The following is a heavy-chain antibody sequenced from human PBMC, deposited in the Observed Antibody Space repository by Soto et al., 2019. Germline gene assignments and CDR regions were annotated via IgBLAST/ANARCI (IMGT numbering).Heavy chain of an antibody. CDR1: GYTFTSYG. D-gene: IGHD2-2*02. J-gene: IGHJ4*02. Sequence: QVQLVQSGAEVKKPGASVKVSCKASGYTFTSYGISWVRQAPGQGLEWMGWISAYNGNTNYAQKLQGRVTMTTDTSTSTAYMELRSLRSDDTAVYYRARDTRYCSSTSCYRVSDFDYWGQGTLVTVSS. CDR3: ARDTRYCSSTSCYRVSDFDY. CDR2: ISAYNGNT. V-gene: IGHV1-18*01.